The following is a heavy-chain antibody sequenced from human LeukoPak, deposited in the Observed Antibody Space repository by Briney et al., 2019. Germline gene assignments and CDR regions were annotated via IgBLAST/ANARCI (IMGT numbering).Heavy chain of an antibody. CDR2: IWYDGSNK. V-gene: IGHV3-33*01. J-gene: IGHJ6*02. CDR3: ARDPGYSYGYGMDV. CDR1: GFTFSSYG. Sequence: GGSLRLSCAASGFTFSSYGMHWVRQAPGTGLEWVAVIWYDGSNKYYADSVKGRFTISRDNSKNTLYLQMNSLRAEDTAVYYCARDPGYSYGYGMDVWGQGTTVTVSS. D-gene: IGHD5-18*01.